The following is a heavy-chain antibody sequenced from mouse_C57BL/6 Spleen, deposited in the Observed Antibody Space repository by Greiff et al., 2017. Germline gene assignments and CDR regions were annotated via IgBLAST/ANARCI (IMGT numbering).Heavy chain of an antibody. Sequence: VQLQQSGAELARPGASVKLSCKASGYTFTSYGISWVKQRTGQGLAWIGEFYPRSGNTYYNEKFKGKATLTAAKSSSTAYMELRSLTAEDSAGYVCARTGLFDYWGQGTTLTVSS. CDR1: GYTFTSYG. V-gene: IGHV1-81*01. J-gene: IGHJ2*01. D-gene: IGHD3-1*01. CDR2: FYPRSGNT. CDR3: ARTGLFDY.